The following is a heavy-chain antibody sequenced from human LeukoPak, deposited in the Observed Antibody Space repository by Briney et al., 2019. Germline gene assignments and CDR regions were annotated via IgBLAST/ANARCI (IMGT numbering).Heavy chain of an antibody. J-gene: IGHJ3*02. CDR3: ARVAVVTPLIDAFDI. V-gene: IGHV4-31*03. CDR2: IYYSGST. Sequence: SQTLSLTCTVSGGSISSGGYYWSWIRQHPGKGLEWIGYIYYSGSTYYNPSRKSRVTISVDTSKNQFSLKLSSVTAADTAVYYCARVAVVTPLIDAFDIWGQGTMVTVSS. D-gene: IGHD4-23*01. CDR1: GGSISSGGYY.